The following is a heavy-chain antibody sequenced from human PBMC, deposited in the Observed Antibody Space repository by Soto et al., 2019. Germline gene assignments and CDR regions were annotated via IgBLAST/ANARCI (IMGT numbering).Heavy chain of an antibody. V-gene: IGHV1-2*02. CDR2: INPKSDDT. CDR3: ARKHSLDYIRWGLDP. Sequence: QVQLVQSGSEVKKPGASVKVSCKASGYPFSANQIHWLRRAPGQGLEWMGRINPKSDDTNYAQKFQGRATMTRDTSIDTASLELTGLTSDDTATYYCARKHSLDYIRWGLDPWGQGTLVTVSS. J-gene: IGHJ5*02. CDR1: GYPFSANQ. D-gene: IGHD4-4*01.